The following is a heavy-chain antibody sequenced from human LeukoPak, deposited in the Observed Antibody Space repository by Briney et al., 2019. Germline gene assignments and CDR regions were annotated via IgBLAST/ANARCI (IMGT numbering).Heavy chain of an antibody. Sequence: SVKVSCKASGFTFTSSAVQWVRQARGQRLEWIGWIVVGSGNTNYAQKFQERVTITRDMSTSTAYMELSSLRSEDTAVYYCAADINYYYYYMDVWSKGTTVTVSS. J-gene: IGHJ6*03. CDR2: IVVGSGNT. D-gene: IGHD3-10*01. CDR3: AADINYYYYYMDV. V-gene: IGHV1-58*01. CDR1: GFTFTSSA.